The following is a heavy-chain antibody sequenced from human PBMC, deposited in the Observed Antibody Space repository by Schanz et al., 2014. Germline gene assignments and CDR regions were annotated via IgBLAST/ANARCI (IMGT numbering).Heavy chain of an antibody. D-gene: IGHD6-19*01. V-gene: IGHV3-74*01. CDR1: GFTFRNNW. J-gene: IGHJ5*02. CDR3: VRDERISSGVWFDP. Sequence: RVVESGGGLVQPGGSLRLSCAASGFTFRNNWMHWFRQGPGQGLSWVSRIDGEGGDTRYADSVKGRFTVFRDNARNMVFLQMNSLRVDDTGVYYCVRDERISSGVWFDPWGQGTLVTVSS. CDR2: IDGEGGDT.